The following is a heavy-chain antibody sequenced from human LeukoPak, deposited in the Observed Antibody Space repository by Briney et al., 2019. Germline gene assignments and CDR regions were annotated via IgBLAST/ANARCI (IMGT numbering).Heavy chain of an antibody. CDR2: IVPSGST. CDR1: GGFIRHYY. V-gene: IGHV4-4*07. CDR3: AKEGAAPGPDFDY. J-gene: IGHJ4*02. Sequence: SETVSLTCPFCGGFIRHYYCSWIRQPAGKGLDGIGRIVPSGSTNYNPSLKSRVTMSVDTSKNQFSLNLNSVTAADTAVYYCAKEGAAPGPDFDYWGQGTLVIVSS. D-gene: IGHD6-13*01.